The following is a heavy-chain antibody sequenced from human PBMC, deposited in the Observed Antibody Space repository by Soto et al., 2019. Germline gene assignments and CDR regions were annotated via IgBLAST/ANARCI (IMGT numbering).Heavy chain of an antibody. CDR3: ARGVYDILTGYTYTFDY. J-gene: IGHJ4*02. V-gene: IGHV1-2*04. CDR1: GYTFTGYY. D-gene: IGHD3-9*01. CDR2: INPNSGGT. Sequence: GASVKVSCKASGYTFTGYYMHWVRQAPGQGLEWMGWINPNSGGTNYAQKFQGWVTMTRDTSISTAYMELSRLRSDDTAVYYCARGVYDILTGYTYTFDYWGQGTLVTVS.